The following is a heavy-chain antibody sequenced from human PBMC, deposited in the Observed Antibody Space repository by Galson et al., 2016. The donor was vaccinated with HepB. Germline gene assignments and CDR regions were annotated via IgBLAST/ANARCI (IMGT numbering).Heavy chain of an antibody. V-gene: IGHV3-74*03. CDR1: GFTFTYYW. J-gene: IGHJ6*02. Sequence: SLRLSCAASGFTFTYYWMDWVRQAPGEGLVWVSTINPDGTPTKYADSVKGRFTMSRDNAKNTLHLQMDSLRVDDTAVYYCTKRLSHGMDVWGQGTTVTVSS. D-gene: IGHD5-24*01. CDR3: TKRLSHGMDV. CDR2: INPDGTPT.